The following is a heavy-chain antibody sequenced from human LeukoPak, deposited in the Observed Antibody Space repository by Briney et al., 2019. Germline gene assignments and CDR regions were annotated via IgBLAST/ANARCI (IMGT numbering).Heavy chain of an antibody. D-gene: IGHD3-16*02. Sequence: PGGSLRLSCAASGFTFSSYAMSWIRQAPGKGLEWVSYISSSGSTIYYADSVKGRFTISRDNAKNSLYLQMNSLRAEDTAVYYCARVRIMITFGGVIVWGQGTLVTVSS. CDR3: ARVRIMITFGGVIV. V-gene: IGHV3-11*01. J-gene: IGHJ4*02. CDR2: ISSSGSTI. CDR1: GFTFSSYA.